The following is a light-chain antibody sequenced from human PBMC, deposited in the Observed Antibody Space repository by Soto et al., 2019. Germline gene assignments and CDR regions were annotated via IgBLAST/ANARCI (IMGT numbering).Light chain of an antibody. V-gene: IGKV4-1*01. CDR1: QSVLYSSNNKNY. CDR2: WAS. Sequence: DIVMTQSPDSLAVSLGERATINCKSSQSVLYSSNNKNYLAWYQQKPGQPPKLLIYWASTRESGVPDRFSGRVSATDFTLTISSLQAEDVAVYYCQQYYSTPLTFGQGTKLEIK. J-gene: IGKJ2*01. CDR3: QQYYSTPLT.